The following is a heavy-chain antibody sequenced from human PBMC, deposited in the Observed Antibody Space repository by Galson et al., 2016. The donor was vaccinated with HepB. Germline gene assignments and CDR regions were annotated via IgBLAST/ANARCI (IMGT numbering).Heavy chain of an antibody. J-gene: IGHJ4*02. Sequence: SETLSLTCAVSGGSISSENWWSWVRQPPGKGLEWIGEIYRSGTSNSHPSLESRVTISLDKSNNQFSLRLSSVTAADTALYYCARHIGVPGTRGFDFWGQGILVTVSS. V-gene: IGHV4-4*02. CDR1: GGSISSENW. D-gene: IGHD6-19*01. CDR3: ARHIGVPGTRGFDF. CDR2: IYRSGTS.